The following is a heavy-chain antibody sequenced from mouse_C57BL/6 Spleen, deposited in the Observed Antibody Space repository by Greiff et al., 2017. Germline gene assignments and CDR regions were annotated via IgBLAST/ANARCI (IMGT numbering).Heavy chain of an antibody. CDR1: GYTFTDYN. D-gene: IGHD3-1*01. Sequence: VQLQQSGPELVKPGASVKIPCKASGYTFTDYNMDWVKQSHGKSLEWIGDINPNNGGTIYNQKFKGKATLTVDKSSSTAYMELRSLTSEDTAVYYWARRAGGYPWFAYWGQGTLVTVSA. CDR2: INPNNGGT. V-gene: IGHV1-18*01. J-gene: IGHJ3*01. CDR3: ARRAGGYPWFAY.